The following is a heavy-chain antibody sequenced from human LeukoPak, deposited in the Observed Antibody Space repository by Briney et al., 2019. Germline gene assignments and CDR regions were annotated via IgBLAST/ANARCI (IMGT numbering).Heavy chain of an antibody. V-gene: IGHV4-59*08. Sequence: SETLSLTCTVSGGSISSYYWSWIRQPPGKGLEWIGHIYYTGSTNYSPSLKSRVTISVDTSKNQFSLKLSSVTAADTAVYYCARRVPYYGSGVDAFDIWGQGTMVTVSS. CDR1: GGSISSYY. J-gene: IGHJ3*02. CDR3: ARRVPYYGSGVDAFDI. D-gene: IGHD3-10*01. CDR2: IYYTGST.